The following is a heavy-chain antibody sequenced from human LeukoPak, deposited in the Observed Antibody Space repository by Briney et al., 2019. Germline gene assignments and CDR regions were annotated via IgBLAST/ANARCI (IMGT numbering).Heavy chain of an antibody. CDR1: GYTFTSYD. J-gene: IGHJ5*02. CDR3: ARGGRWPKENWFDP. V-gene: IGHV1-8*01. CDR2: MNPNSGST. D-gene: IGHD2-15*01. Sequence: AGVKVSCKASGYTFTSYDSNWVRQATGQGLEWMGWMNPNSGSTGYAQKFQGRVTMTRNTSISTAYMELSRLRSEDTAVYYCARGGRWPKENWFDPWGQGTLVTVSS.